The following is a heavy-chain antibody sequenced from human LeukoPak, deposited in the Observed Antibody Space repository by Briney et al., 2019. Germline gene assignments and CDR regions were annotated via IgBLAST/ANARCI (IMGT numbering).Heavy chain of an antibody. Sequence: SETLSLTCTVSGGSISIYYWSWIRQPAGKGLEWIGRIYTSGSTNYNPSLKSRVTMSVDTSKNQFSLKLSSVTAADTAVYYCARSIWFGESGSDYYDSSGYSHFDYWGQGTLVTVSS. D-gene: IGHD3-22*01. CDR1: GGSISIYY. CDR3: ARSIWFGESGSDYYDSSGYSHFDY. J-gene: IGHJ4*02. CDR2: IYTSGST. V-gene: IGHV4-4*07.